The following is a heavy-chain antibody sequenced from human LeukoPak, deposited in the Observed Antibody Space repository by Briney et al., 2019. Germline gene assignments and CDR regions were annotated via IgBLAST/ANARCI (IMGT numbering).Heavy chain of an antibody. Sequence: ASVKVSCKVSGYTLTELSMHWVRQAPGKGLEWMGGFDPEDGETIYAQKFQGRVTMTTDTSTSTAYMELRSLRSDDTAVYYCARVHTEYVDPWGQGTLVTVSS. CDR1: GYTLTELS. V-gene: IGHV1-24*01. CDR3: ARVHTEYVDP. D-gene: IGHD2/OR15-2a*01. CDR2: FDPEDGET. J-gene: IGHJ5*02.